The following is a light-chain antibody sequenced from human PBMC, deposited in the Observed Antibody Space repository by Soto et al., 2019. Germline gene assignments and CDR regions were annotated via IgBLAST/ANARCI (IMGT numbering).Light chain of an antibody. CDR3: QSYDGSNQI. CDR2: EVN. V-gene: IGLV2-14*01. J-gene: IGLJ2*01. CDR1: SSDIGYYNY. Sequence: QSVLTQPASLSGSPGQSITISCTGTSSDIGYYNYVSWYQQHPGRAPKLIIYEVNTRPSGVSYRFSGSKSGNTAYLTISGLQAEDEADYYCQSYDGSNQIFGGGTQLTVL.